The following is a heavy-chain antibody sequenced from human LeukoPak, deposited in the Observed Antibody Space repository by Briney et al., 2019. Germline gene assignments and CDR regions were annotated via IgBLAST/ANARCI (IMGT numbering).Heavy chain of an antibody. CDR1: GYTFTNYG. D-gene: IGHD3-16*01. Sequence: SCKASGYTFTNYGISWVRQAPGTGLEWVANIEQDGSEKYYVDSVKGRFTISRDNAKNSLYLQMNSLRAEDTAVYYCAKSPGGRHHNWGQGTLVTVSS. V-gene: IGHV3-7*03. J-gene: IGHJ4*02. CDR2: IEQDGSEK. CDR3: AKSPGGRHHN.